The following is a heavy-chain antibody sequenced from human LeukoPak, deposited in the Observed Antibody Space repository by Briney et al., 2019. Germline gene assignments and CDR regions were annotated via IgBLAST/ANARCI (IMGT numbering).Heavy chain of an antibody. V-gene: IGHV3-53*01. Sequence: GGSLRLSCAAPGFSVSSDYMIWVRQAPGKGLEWVSVIYSGGGTYYADSVKGRFTISRDNSKNTVYLQMNSLRAEDTAVYYCARGLSGYAWGYWGQGTLVTVSS. J-gene: IGHJ4*02. D-gene: IGHD5-12*01. CDR2: IYSGGGT. CDR1: GFSVSSDY. CDR3: ARGLSGYAWGY.